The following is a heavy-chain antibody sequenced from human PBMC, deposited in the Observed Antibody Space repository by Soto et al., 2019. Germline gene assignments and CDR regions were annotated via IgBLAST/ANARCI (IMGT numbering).Heavy chain of an antibody. CDR1: GDSIISSDFY. CDR3: ARHSLALRKNNWFDP. D-gene: IGHD3-3*02. Sequence: PSETLSLTCTVSGDSIISSDFYWGWVRQPPGKGLEWIGSIFYLGSSYYNPSLKSRVTMSVDTSKNQFSLRLRSVTAADTVLYFCARHSLALRKNNWFDPWGQGIMVTVSS. V-gene: IGHV4-39*01. J-gene: IGHJ5*02. CDR2: IFYLGSS.